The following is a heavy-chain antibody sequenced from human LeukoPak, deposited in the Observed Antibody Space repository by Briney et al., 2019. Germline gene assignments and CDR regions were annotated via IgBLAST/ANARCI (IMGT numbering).Heavy chain of an antibody. CDR1: GGSISSYY. V-gene: IGHV4-4*07. D-gene: IGHD2-2*01. J-gene: IGHJ6*03. CDR2: IYTSGST. Sequence: SETLSLTCTVSGGSISSYYWSWIRQPAGKGLEWIGRIYTSGSTNYNPSLKSRVTMSVDTSKNQFSLKLSSVTAADTAVYYCARDKEYQLLKGYYYYYMDVWGKGTTVIVSS. CDR3: ARDKEYQLLKGYYYYYMDV.